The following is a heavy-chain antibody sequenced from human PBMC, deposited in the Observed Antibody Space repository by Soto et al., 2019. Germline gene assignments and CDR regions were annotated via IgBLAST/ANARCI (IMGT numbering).Heavy chain of an antibody. Sequence: QLQLQESGSGLVKPSQTLSLTCAVSGASISSGGSSWSWIRQAPGTGPEWIGYIYHSGITNYNPSLKSRVTISVDKSQNQFSLSLSFVTAADTAVYYCARGLAVRGSYGLDVWGQGTTVTVSS. CDR3: ARGLAVRGSYGLDV. V-gene: IGHV4-30-2*01. CDR2: IYHSGIT. CDR1: GASISSGGSS. J-gene: IGHJ6*02. D-gene: IGHD3-10*01.